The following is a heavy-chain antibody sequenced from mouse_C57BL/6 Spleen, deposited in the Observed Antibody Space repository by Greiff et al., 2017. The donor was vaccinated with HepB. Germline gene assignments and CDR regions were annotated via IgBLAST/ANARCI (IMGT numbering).Heavy chain of an antibody. CDR3: ASPGSRDAMDY. J-gene: IGHJ4*01. V-gene: IGHV1-80*01. CDR2: IYPGDGDT. D-gene: IGHD1-1*01. Sequence: VQLQQSGAELVKPGASVKISCKASGYPFSGYWMNWVKQRPGKGLEWIGQIYPGDGDTNDNGKFKGKATLTADKSSSTAYMQLSSLTSEDSAVYFCASPGSRDAMDYWGQGTSVTVSS. CDR1: GYPFSGYW.